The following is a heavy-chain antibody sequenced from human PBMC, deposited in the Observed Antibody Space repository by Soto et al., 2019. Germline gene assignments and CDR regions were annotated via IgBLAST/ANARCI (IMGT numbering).Heavy chain of an antibody. CDR2: ISYDGSNK. Sequence: QVQLVESGGGVVQPGRSLRLSCAASGFTFSSYGMHWVRQAPGKGLEWVAVISYDGSNKYYADSVKGRFTISRDNSKNTLYLQMNSLRAEDTAVYYCAKELVATTKYFDYWGQGTLVTVSS. CDR3: AKELVATTKYFDY. J-gene: IGHJ4*02. D-gene: IGHD5-12*01. V-gene: IGHV3-30*18. CDR1: GFTFSSYG.